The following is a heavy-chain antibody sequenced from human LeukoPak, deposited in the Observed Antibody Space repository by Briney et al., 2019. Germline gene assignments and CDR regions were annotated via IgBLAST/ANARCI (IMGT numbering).Heavy chain of an antibody. J-gene: IGHJ3*02. CDR1: GFTLSSYW. D-gene: IGHD3-10*01. CDR3: ARDWVAGVPFDAFDI. V-gene: IGHV3-7*01. Sequence: GSLRLSCAASGFTLSSYWMSWVRQAPGKGLKWVANIKEDGSEKYYVDSVEGRFTISRDNAKNSLYLHMNSLTAEDTAMYYCARDWVAGVPFDAFDIWGQGTMVSVSS. CDR2: IKEDGSEK.